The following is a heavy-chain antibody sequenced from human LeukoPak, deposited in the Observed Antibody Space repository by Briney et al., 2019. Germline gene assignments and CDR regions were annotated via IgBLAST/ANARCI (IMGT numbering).Heavy chain of an antibody. Sequence: SETLSLTCTVSGGSISSSSYYWGWIRQPPGKGLEWIGSIYYSGSTYYNPSLNSRVTISVDTSKNQFSLKLSSVTAADTAVYYCARETYNFWSGYYTGIEYYYMDVWGKGTTVTVSS. CDR3: ARETYNFWSGYYTGIEYYYMDV. V-gene: IGHV4-39*07. CDR2: IYYSGST. CDR1: GGSISSSSYY. J-gene: IGHJ6*03. D-gene: IGHD3-3*01.